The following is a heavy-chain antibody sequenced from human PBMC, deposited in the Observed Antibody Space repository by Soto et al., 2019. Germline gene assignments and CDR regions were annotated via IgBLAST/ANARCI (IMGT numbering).Heavy chain of an antibody. CDR3: ARGGALSTSWYWGDGLDS. V-gene: IGHV1-69*06. CDR2: IIPAFGTP. Sequence: SVKVSCKASGYSFSSHAITWVRQAPGQGLEWMGGIIPAFGTPSYAQKFQGRVTISADKSTNTSYLGLRSLRSEDTAVYYCARGGALSTSWYWGDGLDSWGQGTQVTVSS. CDR1: GYSFSSHA. J-gene: IGHJ4*02. D-gene: IGHD6-13*01.